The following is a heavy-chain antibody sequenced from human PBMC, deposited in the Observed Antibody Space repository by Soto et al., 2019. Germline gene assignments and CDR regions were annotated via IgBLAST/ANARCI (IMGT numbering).Heavy chain of an antibody. Sequence: SQTLSLTCAISGDSVSSNSAAWNWIRQSPSRGLEWLGRTYYRSKWYNDYAVSVKSRITINPDTSKNQFSLQLNSVTPEDTAVYYCARDRPSLYSSGWYSGNGMDVSGQGTQVTCSS. D-gene: IGHD6-19*01. CDR2: TYYRSKWYN. CDR3: ARDRPSLYSSGWYSGNGMDV. J-gene: IGHJ6*02. V-gene: IGHV6-1*01. CDR1: GDSVSSNSAA.